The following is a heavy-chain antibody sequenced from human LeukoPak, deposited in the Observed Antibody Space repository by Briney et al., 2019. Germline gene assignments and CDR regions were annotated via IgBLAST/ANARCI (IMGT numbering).Heavy chain of an antibody. CDR3: AKERSGTALVRGDGFDI. CDR1: VCTFSNYE. D-gene: IGHD5-18*01. Sequence: GGSLRLSCLPSVCTFSNYEMMGLRQAPGKGLGWVSFISSSGNTIYYADSVKGRFIISRDNAKNSLYLQMHSLRTEDTAVYYCAKERSGTALVRGDGFDIWGQGTMVTVSS. J-gene: IGHJ3*02. CDR2: ISSSGNTI. V-gene: IGHV3-48*03.